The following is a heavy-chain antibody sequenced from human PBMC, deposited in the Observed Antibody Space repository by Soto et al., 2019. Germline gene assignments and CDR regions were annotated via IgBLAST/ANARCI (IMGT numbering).Heavy chain of an antibody. J-gene: IGHJ6*02. Sequence: GGSLRLSCASSVFTFISYSMNWVRQAPGKGLEWVSSISSSSSYIYYADSVKGRFTISRDNAKNSLYLQMNSLRAEDTAVYYCARDTLAAAEGGTDRTINYGMDVWGQGTTVTVSS. D-gene: IGHD6-13*01. CDR3: ARDTLAAAEGGTDRTINYGMDV. CDR1: VFTFISYS. V-gene: IGHV3-21*01. CDR2: ISSSSSYI.